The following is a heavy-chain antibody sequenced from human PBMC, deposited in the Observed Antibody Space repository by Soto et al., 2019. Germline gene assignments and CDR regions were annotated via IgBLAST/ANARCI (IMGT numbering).Heavy chain of an antibody. CDR1: GFTFSSYG. V-gene: IGHV3-30*18. Sequence: QVQLVEPGGGVVQPGRSLRLSCAASGFTFSSYGMHWVRQAPGKGLEWVAVISYDGSDKYYADSVKGRFTISRDNSNNTLYLQMDSLRADDPAVYYCAQGVVLATTYFQHWGQGTLVTVSS. J-gene: IGHJ1*01. CDR2: ISYDGSDK. D-gene: IGHD2-15*01. CDR3: AQGVVLATTYFQH.